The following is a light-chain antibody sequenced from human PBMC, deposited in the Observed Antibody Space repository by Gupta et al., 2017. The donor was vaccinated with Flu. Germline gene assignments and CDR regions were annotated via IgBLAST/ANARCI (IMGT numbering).Light chain of an antibody. Sequence: SGHSNYAIEWHQQQPEKGARYLMMLNSDGSNRKGDGITDLFAGSTSGAERYLTIASLQSEDEAYYYCQNSSTGLVVFGGGTKLTVL. CDR3: QNSSTGLVV. V-gene: IGLV4-69*01. CDR2: LNSDGSN. CDR1: SGHSNYA. J-gene: IGLJ2*01.